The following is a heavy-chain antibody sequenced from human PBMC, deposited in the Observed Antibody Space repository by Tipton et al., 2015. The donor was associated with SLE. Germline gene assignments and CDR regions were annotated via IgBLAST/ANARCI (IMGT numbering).Heavy chain of an antibody. V-gene: IGHV3-69-1*02. D-gene: IGHD4-17*01. CDR2: IYSGGTI. CDR1: GFTFSSYA. Sequence: SLRLSCAASGFTFSSYAMSWIRQAPGKGLEWVSVIYSGGTIYYADSVKGRFTISRDNAKNSLYLQMNSLRAEDTAVYYCARDMGLRGAFDIWGQGTMVTVSS. CDR3: ARDMGLRGAFDI. J-gene: IGHJ3*02.